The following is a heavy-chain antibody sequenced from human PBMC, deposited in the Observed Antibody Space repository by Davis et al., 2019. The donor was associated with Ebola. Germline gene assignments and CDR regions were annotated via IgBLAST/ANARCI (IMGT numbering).Heavy chain of an antibody. J-gene: IGHJ4*02. CDR2: INHSGST. CDR3: ASRDGSGSYYNNPLFDY. V-gene: IGHV4-34*01. D-gene: IGHD3-10*01. CDR1: GGSISSYY. Sequence: PSETLSLTCTVSGGSISSYYWSWIRQHPGKGLEWIGEINHSGSTNYNPSLKSRVTISVDTSKNQFSLKLSSVTAADTAVYYCASRDGSGSYYNNPLFDYWGQGTLVTVSS.